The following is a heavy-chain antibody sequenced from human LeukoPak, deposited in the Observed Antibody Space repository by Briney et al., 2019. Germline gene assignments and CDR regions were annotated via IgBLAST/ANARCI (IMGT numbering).Heavy chain of an antibody. CDR3: ASTSSGWPDYYYYGMDV. D-gene: IGHD6-19*01. CDR1: GCTFTSYG. CDR2: ISAYNGNT. Sequence: GASVKVSCKASGCTFTSYGISWVRQAPGQGLEWMGWISAYNGNTNYAQKLQGRDTMTTDTSTSTAYMELRSLRSDDTAVYYCASTSSGWPDYYYYGMDVWGQGTTVTVSS. J-gene: IGHJ6*02. V-gene: IGHV1-18*01.